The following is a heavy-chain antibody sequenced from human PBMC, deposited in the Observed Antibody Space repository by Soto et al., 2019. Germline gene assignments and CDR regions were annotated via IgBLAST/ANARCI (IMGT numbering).Heavy chain of an antibody. CDR1: GGSFSGYY. V-gene: IGHV4-34*01. Sequence: ASETLSLTCAVYGGSFSGYYWSWIRQPPGKGLEWIGEINHSGSTNYNPSLKSRVTISVDTSKNQFSLKLSSVTAADTAVYYCARGGICSSTSCYGPLYYYYYMDVWGKGTTVTVSS. D-gene: IGHD2-2*01. J-gene: IGHJ6*03. CDR2: INHSGST. CDR3: ARGGICSSTSCYGPLYYYYYMDV.